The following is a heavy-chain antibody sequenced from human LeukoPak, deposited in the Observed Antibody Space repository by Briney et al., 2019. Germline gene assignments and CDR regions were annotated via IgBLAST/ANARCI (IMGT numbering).Heavy chain of an antibody. Sequence: GGSLRLSCAASGFTVSSNYMSWVRQAPGKGLEWVSVIYSGGSTYYADSVKGRFTISRDNSKNTQYLQMNSLRAEDTAVYYCARDAYQTYYYGSGSYRWGQGTLVTVSS. J-gene: IGHJ4*02. CDR3: ARDAYQTYYYGSGSYR. CDR1: GFTVSSNY. V-gene: IGHV3-66*01. D-gene: IGHD3-10*01. CDR2: IYSGGST.